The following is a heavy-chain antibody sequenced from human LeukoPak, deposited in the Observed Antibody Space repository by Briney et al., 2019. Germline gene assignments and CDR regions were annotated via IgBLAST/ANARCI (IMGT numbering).Heavy chain of an antibody. D-gene: IGHD2-2*01. CDR1: GGSFSGYS. CDR2: MIHSGST. CDR3: ARLRVPAAVLKKRNYYYYYMDV. Sequence: KPSETLSLTCAVYGGSFSGYSWSWIRQPPGKGLEWVGEMIHSGSTNYNPSLKSRVTISVDTSKNQFSLKVSSVTAADTAVYYCARLRVPAAVLKKRNYYYYYMDVWGKGTTVTISS. V-gene: IGHV4-34*12. J-gene: IGHJ6*03.